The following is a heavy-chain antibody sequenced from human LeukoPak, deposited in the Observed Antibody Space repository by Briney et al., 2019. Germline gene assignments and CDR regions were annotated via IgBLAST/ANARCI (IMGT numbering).Heavy chain of an antibody. J-gene: IGHJ4*02. CDR3: SRDRGGGDIYFDY. V-gene: IGHV3-48*03. D-gene: IGHD2-21*02. CDR2: ISRSGTTI. Sequence: GGSLRLSCAASGFTFSSYGMNWVRQAPGKGPEWISYISRSGTTIYYADSVKGRFTISRDNAKNSLYLQMSSLGAEDTAIYYCSRDRGGGDIYFDYWGQGTLVTVSS. CDR1: GFTFSSYG.